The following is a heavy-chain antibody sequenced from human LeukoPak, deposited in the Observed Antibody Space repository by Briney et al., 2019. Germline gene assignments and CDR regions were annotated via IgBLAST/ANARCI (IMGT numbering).Heavy chain of an antibody. V-gene: IGHV1-24*01. CDR3: ATSFKYERLVRGFDP. CDR1: GYTLTELS. D-gene: IGHD2-2*01. CDR2: FDPEDGET. Sequence: ASVKVSCKDSGYTLTELSMHWVRQAPGKGLEWMGGFDPEDGETIYAQKFQGRVTMTEDTSTDTAYMELSSLRSEDTAVYYCATSFKYERLVRGFDPWGQGTLVTVSS. J-gene: IGHJ5*02.